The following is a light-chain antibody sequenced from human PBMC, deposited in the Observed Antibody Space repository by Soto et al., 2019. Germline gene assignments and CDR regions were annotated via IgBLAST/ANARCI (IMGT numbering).Light chain of an antibody. CDR3: QQYGSSPLT. CDR1: QSVSSSY. Sequence: EIVLTQSPGTLSLSPGERATLSCRASQSVSSSYLAWYEQNPGQAPRLLIYGASSRATGIPDRFSGSGSGTDLTITISRLQPEDFEVYYCQQYGSSPLTFGGGTKVDIK. J-gene: IGKJ4*01. CDR2: GAS. V-gene: IGKV3-20*01.